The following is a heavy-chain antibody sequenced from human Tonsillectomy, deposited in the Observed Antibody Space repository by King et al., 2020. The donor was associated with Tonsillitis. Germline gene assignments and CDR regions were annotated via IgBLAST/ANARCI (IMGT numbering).Heavy chain of an antibody. CDR3: ARDQVRDYGDPAFDY. D-gene: IGHD4-17*01. J-gene: IGHJ4*02. CDR2: ISSIGSTI. CDR1: GFTFSSYE. V-gene: IGHV3-48*03. Sequence: VQLVESGGGLVQPGGSLRLSCAAAGFTFSSYEINWVRQAPGEGLEWGSYISSIGSTIFYADSVKGRFTISRDNAKKSLSLQMNSLRAEDTAVYYCARDQVRDYGDPAFDYWGQGTLVTVSS.